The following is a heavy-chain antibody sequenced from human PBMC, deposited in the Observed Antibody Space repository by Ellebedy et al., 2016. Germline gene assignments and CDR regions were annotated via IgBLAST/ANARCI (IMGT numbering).Heavy chain of an antibody. CDR1: GFSFADYA. CDR2: ISWNGGNI. V-gene: IGHV3-9*01. D-gene: IGHD3-10*01. Sequence: LSLTCATSGFSFADYAMHWVRQAPGKGLEWVSGISWNGGNIGYADSVEGRFTISRDNAKNSLYLQMNSLRPEDTALYYCAKDGYYASGSHLDDWGQGTLVTVSS. J-gene: IGHJ4*02. CDR3: AKDGYYASGSHLDD.